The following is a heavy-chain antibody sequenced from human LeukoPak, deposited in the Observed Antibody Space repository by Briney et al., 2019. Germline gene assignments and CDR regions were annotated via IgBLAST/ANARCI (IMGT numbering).Heavy chain of an antibody. CDR1: GGSISSYY. D-gene: IGHD3-3*01. CDR3: FISTFDY. V-gene: IGHV4-59*01. Sequence: SETLSLTCTVSGGSISSYYWSWIRQPPGKGLEWIGYIYYSGSTNYTPSLKSRVTISVDTSKNQFYTAVYYCARSPITIFGVFISTFDYWGQGTLVTVSS. J-gene: IGHJ4*02. CDR2: IYYSGST.